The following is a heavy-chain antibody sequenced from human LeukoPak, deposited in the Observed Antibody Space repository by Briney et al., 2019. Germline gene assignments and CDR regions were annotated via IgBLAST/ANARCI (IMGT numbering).Heavy chain of an antibody. J-gene: IGHJ3*02. Sequence: LSLTCTVSGGSISSSSYYWGWIRQPPGKGLEWVSYISSSGSTIYYADSVKGRFTISRDNAKNSLYLQMNSLRAEDTAVYYCASEVHKLGKAGAFDIWGQGTMVTVSS. CDR2: ISSSGSTI. D-gene: IGHD7-27*01. CDR1: GGSISSSSYY. V-gene: IGHV3-11*01. CDR3: ASEVHKLGKAGAFDI.